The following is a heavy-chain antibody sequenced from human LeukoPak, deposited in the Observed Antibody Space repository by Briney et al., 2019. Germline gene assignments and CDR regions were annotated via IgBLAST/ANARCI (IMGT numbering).Heavy chain of an antibody. D-gene: IGHD6-19*01. Sequence: PSETLSLTCTVSGGSISGSSYYWGWIRQPPGKGLEWIGSIYYSGRTYYNPSLKSRVTISVDTSKNQFSLKLSSVTAADTAVFYCARVGIGYSSGWYRVLWGQGTLVTVSS. CDR2: IYYSGRT. CDR3: ARVGIGYSSGWYRVL. CDR1: GGSISGSSYY. V-gene: IGHV4-39*01. J-gene: IGHJ4*02.